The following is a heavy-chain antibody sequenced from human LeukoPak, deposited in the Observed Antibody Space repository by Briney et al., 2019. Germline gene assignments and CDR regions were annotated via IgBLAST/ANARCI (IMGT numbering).Heavy chain of an antibody. J-gene: IGHJ4*02. D-gene: IGHD6-19*01. Sequence: GGSLRLSCVASGFTFNKYDMSWVRQAPGKGLEWVSVINTSGGGTNYADSVKGRFTISRDNSKNALYLQMNSLRVEDTAVYYCAKGGWLDDYWGQGSLVTVSS. V-gene: IGHV3-23*01. CDR3: AKGGWLDDY. CDR1: GFTFNKYD. CDR2: INTSGGGT.